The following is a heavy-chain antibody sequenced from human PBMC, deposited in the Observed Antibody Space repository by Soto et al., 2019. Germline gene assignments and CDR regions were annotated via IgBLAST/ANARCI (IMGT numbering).Heavy chain of an antibody. Sequence: GGSLRLSCAASGFTVSSNYMTWVRQAPGKGLEWVSVIYSGGRTYYADSVKGRFTISRDNSKNTLYLQMNSLRAEDTAMYYCARGIPRGYSYGSYYFDYWGQGTLVTVSS. CDR3: ARGIPRGYSYGSYYFDY. D-gene: IGHD5-18*01. CDR1: GFTVSSNY. V-gene: IGHV3-53*01. J-gene: IGHJ4*02. CDR2: IYSGGRT.